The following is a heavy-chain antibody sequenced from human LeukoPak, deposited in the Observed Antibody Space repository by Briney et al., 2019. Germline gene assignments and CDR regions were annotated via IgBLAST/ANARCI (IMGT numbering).Heavy chain of an antibody. V-gene: IGHV1-2*02. CDR2: INPNSGGT. CDR3: ARHTAGVLSEYFQH. Sequence: ASVKVSCKASGYTFTGYYMHWVRQAPGQGLEWMGWINPNSGGTNYAQKFQGRVTMTRDKSISTAYLQWSSLKASETAMYYCARHTAGVLSEYFQHWGQGTLVTVSS. CDR1: GYTFTGYY. D-gene: IGHD6-13*01. J-gene: IGHJ1*01.